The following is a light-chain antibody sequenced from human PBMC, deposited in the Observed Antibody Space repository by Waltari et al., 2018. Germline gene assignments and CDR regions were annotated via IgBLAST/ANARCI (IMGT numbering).Light chain of an antibody. CDR2: AAP. Sequence: TQLTQSPSSLAASVGDRVTTSCRTSQVILGYLAWYQQKPGKAPKLLIYAAPTLQSGVPSRFSGSGSGMDFNITISNLQPEDFATYYCQQLKSYPITFGGGTKVEIK. J-gene: IGKJ4*01. CDR1: QVILGY. V-gene: IGKV1-9*01. CDR3: QQLKSYPIT.